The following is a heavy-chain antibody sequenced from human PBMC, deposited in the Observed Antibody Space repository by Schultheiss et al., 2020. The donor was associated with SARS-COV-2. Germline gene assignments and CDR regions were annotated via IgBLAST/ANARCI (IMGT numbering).Heavy chain of an antibody. V-gene: IGHV3-23*01. CDR2: ISGSGGST. J-gene: IGHJ4*02. CDR3: AKLWHTIFGVVTSKKEDFDY. Sequence: GGSLRLSCAASGFTFSSYAMSWVRQAPGKGLEWVSAISGSGGSTYYADSVKGRFTISRDNSKNTLYLQMNSLRAEDTAVYYCAKLWHTIFGVVTSKKEDFDYWGQGTLVTVSS. CDR1: GFTFSSYA. D-gene: IGHD3-3*01.